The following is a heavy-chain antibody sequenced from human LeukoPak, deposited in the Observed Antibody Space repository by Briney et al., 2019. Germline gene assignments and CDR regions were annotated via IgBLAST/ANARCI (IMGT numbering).Heavy chain of an antibody. J-gene: IGHJ4*02. D-gene: IGHD1-26*01. CDR3: AGSGPPYSGSYLGY. Sequence: PSETLSLTCTVSGGSISSSSYYWGWIRQPPGKGLEWIGSIYYSGSTYYNPSLKSRVTISVDTSKNQFSLKLSSVTAADTAVYYCAGSGPPYSGSYLGYWGQGTLVTVSS. CDR2: IYYSGST. CDR1: GGSISSSSYY. V-gene: IGHV4-39*07.